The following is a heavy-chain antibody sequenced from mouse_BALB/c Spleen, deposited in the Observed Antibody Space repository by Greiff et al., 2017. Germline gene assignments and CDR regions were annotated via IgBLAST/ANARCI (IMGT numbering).Heavy chain of an antibody. V-gene: IGHV5-6-5*01. CDR3: ARGGDDYYFDY. Sequence: EVQLQESGGGLVKPGGSLKLSCAASGFTFSSYAMSWVRQTPEKRLEWVASISSGGSTYYPDSVKGRFTISRDNARNILYLQMSSLRSEDTAMYYCARGGDDYYFDYWGQGTTLTVSS. D-gene: IGHD2-4*01. CDR2: ISSGGST. CDR1: GFTFSSYA. J-gene: IGHJ2*01.